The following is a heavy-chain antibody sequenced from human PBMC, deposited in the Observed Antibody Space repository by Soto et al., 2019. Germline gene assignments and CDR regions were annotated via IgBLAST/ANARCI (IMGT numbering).Heavy chain of an antibody. J-gene: IGHJ4*02. Sequence: QVQLVESGGGVVQPGRSLRLSCAASGFTFSSYAMHWVRQAPGKGLEWVAVISYDGSNKYYADSVKGRFTISRDNSKNTLYLQMNSLRAEDTAVYYCARAFITMVRGETDKDTAGAFDYWGQGTLVTVSS. CDR1: GFTFSSYA. D-gene: IGHD3-10*01. CDR3: ARAFITMVRGETDKDTAGAFDY. V-gene: IGHV3-30-3*01. CDR2: ISYDGSNK.